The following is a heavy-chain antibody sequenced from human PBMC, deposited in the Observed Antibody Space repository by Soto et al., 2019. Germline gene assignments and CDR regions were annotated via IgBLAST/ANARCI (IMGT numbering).Heavy chain of an antibody. D-gene: IGHD5-18*01. J-gene: IGHJ6*02. V-gene: IGHV5-10-1*01. CDR2: IDPSDSYT. CDR3: ARTVSGYSYGYHYYYGMDV. Sequence: GESLKISCKGSGYSFTSYWISWVRQMPGKGLEWMGRIDPSDSYTNYSPSFQGHVTISADKSISTAYLQWSSLKASDTAMYYCARTVSGYSYGYHYYYGMDVWGQGTTVTVSS. CDR1: GYSFTSYW.